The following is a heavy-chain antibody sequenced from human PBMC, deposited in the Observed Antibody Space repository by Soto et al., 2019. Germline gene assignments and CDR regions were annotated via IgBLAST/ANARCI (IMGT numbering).Heavy chain of an antibody. J-gene: IGHJ6*02. CDR1: GFTFSSYA. CDR3: ARETYYDFWSGPSYGMDV. CDR2: ISYDGSNK. D-gene: IGHD3-3*01. V-gene: IGHV3-30-3*01. Sequence: QVQLVESGGGVVQPGRSLRLSCAASGFTFSSYAMHWVRQAPGKGLEWVAVISYDGSNKYYADSVKGRFTISRDNSKNTLYLQMNSLRAADTAVYYCARETYYDFWSGPSYGMDVWGQGTTVTVSS.